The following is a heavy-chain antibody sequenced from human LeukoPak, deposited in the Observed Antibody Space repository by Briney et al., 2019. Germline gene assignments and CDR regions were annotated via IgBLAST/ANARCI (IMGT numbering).Heavy chain of an antibody. Sequence: GGSLRLSCAASGFSFSSYWMHWVRQAPGKGLVWVSRIERDGRSTSYADSVRGRFTISRDNAKNTLYLQMNSLRAEDTAVYYCAREHRHEGATVDSWGQGTLVTVSS. V-gene: IGHV3-74*01. J-gene: IGHJ4*02. CDR1: GFSFSSYW. CDR3: AREHRHEGATVDS. CDR2: IERDGRST. D-gene: IGHD1-26*01.